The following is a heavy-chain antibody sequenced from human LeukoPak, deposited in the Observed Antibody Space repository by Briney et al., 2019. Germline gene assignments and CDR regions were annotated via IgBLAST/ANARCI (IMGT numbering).Heavy chain of an antibody. CDR2: IYYSGST. CDR3: ASSIAILTGYSTFDI. D-gene: IGHD3-9*01. J-gene: IGHJ3*02. Sequence: PSETLSLTCTVSGGSISSYYWSWIRQPPGKGLEWIGYIYYSGSTNYNPSLKSRVTISVDTSKNQFSLKLSSVTAADTAVYYCASSIAILTGYSTFDIWGQGTMVTVSS. CDR1: GGSISSYY. V-gene: IGHV4-59*01.